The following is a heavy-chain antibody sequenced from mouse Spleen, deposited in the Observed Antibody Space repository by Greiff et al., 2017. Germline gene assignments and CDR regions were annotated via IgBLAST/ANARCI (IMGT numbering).Heavy chain of an antibody. CDR1: GYTFTDYY. CDR2: INPYNGGT. CDR3: ARGDGYYGDAMDY. Sequence: EVQLQQSGPVLVKPGASVKMSCKASGYTFTDYYMNWVKQSHGKSLEWIGVINPYNGGTSYNQKFKGKATLTVDKSSSTAYMELNSLTSEDSAVYYCARGDGYYGDAMDYWGQGTSVTVSS. D-gene: IGHD2-3*01. J-gene: IGHJ4*01. V-gene: IGHV1-19*01.